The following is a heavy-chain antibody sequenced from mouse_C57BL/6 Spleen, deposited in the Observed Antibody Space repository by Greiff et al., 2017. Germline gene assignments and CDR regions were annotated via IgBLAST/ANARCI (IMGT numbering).Heavy chain of an antibody. CDR3: ARSDYSDSPFAY. V-gene: IGHV3-8*01. Sequence: VQLKESGPGLAKPSPSLSLPCSVTGYSITSDYWNWIRKFPGNKLEYMGNISYSGSTYYNPSLKSRISITRDTSKNQYYLQLNSVTTEDTATYYCARSDYSDSPFAYWGQGTTLTVSS. D-gene: IGHD2-12*01. J-gene: IGHJ2*01. CDR1: GYSITSDY. CDR2: ISYSGST.